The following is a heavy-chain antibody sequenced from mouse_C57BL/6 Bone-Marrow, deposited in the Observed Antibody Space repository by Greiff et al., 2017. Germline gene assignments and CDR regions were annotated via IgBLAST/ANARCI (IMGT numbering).Heavy chain of an antibody. J-gene: IGHJ1*03. CDR1: GFTFSDYG. V-gene: IGHV5-17*01. Sequence: EVKLVESGGGLVKPGGSLKLSCAASGFTFSDYGMHWVRQAPEKGLEWVAYISSGSSTIYYADTVKGRFTISRDNAKNTLFRQMTSLRSEDTAMYYCARTDEYDVWYFDVWGTGTTVTVSS. CDR3: ARTDEYDVWYFDV. CDR2: ISSGSSTI. D-gene: IGHD2-4*01.